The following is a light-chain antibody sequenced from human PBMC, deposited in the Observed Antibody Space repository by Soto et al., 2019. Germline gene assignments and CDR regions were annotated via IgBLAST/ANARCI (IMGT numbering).Light chain of an antibody. Sequence: QSVLTQPASVSGSPGQSITISCTGSSSDIGDYDYVSWYQQHPGKAPKVLISEVSNRPSGVSNRFSGSKSGNTASLTISGLQTEDEADYYCSSYTSRSIYVFGTGTKVTVL. CDR3: SSYTSRSIYV. CDR2: EVS. J-gene: IGLJ1*01. CDR1: SSDIGDYDY. V-gene: IGLV2-14*01.